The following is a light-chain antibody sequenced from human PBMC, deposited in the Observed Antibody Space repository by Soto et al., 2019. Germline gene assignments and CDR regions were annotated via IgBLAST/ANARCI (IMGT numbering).Light chain of an antibody. CDR3: KQYSNWPLT. V-gene: IGKV3-15*01. CDR2: GAS. J-gene: IGKJ4*01. CDR1: QGVRSD. Sequence: IAMTQSPDTLSVSGGDRATLSCRASQGVRSDLAWYQQKAGQSPRLLIYGASTRAAETPARFSGSGSETEFTLTISSLQSEDFAVYYCKQYSNWPLTFGGGTKVEIX.